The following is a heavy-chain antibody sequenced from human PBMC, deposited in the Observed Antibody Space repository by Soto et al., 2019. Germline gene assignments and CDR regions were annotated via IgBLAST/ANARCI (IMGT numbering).Heavy chain of an antibody. Sequence: GGSLRLSCAASGFTFSSYGMHWVRQAPGKGLEWVAVISYDGSNKYYADSVKGRFNISRDNSKNTLYLQMNSLRAEDTAVYYCAKALAPGGGWRRGGMDVWGQGTTVTVSS. V-gene: IGHV3-30*18. CDR2: ISYDGSNK. J-gene: IGHJ6*02. D-gene: IGHD2-15*01. CDR3: AKALAPGGGWRRGGMDV. CDR1: GFTFSSYG.